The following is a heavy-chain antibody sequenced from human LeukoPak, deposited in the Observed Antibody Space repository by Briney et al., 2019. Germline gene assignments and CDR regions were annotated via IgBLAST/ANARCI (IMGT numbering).Heavy chain of an antibody. Sequence: SETLSLTCTVSGDSIDSSSYYWGWIRQPPGKGLEWIGSIYYSGSTYYNPSLKSRVTISVDTSKNQFSLKLSSVTAADTAVYYCARRDGGNSGFVGYWGQGTLVTVSS. CDR3: ARRDGGNSGFVGY. J-gene: IGHJ4*02. CDR2: IYYSGST. CDR1: GDSIDSSSYY. V-gene: IGHV4-39*01. D-gene: IGHD4-23*01.